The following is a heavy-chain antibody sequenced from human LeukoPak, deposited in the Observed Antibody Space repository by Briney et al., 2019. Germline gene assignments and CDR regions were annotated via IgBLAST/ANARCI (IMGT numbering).Heavy chain of an antibody. CDR3: ATRPRSDYYFAIFDY. CDR2: IKHDGSEK. D-gene: IGHD3-22*01. CDR1: GFMFSGFW. V-gene: IGHV3-7*01. Sequence: GGSLRLSCAASGFMFSGFWMTWVRQAPGKGLEWVANIKHDGSEKSYVDSVKGRFTISRDNAKNSLYLQMNSLGGEDTAVYYCATRPRSDYYFAIFDYWGQGTLVTVSS. J-gene: IGHJ4*02.